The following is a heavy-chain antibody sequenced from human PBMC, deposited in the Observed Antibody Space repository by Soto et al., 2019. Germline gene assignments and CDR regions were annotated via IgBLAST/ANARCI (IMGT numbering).Heavy chain of an antibody. Sequence: EVQLVESGGGLVKPGGSLRLSCAASGFTFSNAWMNWVRQAPGKGLEWVGRIKSKTDGGTTDYAAPVKGRFTISRDDSKNTLYLQMNSLKTEHTAVYYCTTAGPDTVGYLDPWGQGTLVTVSS. CDR2: IKSKTDGGTT. J-gene: IGHJ5*02. D-gene: IGHD6-13*01. CDR3: TTAGPDTVGYLDP. V-gene: IGHV3-15*07. CDR1: GFTFSNAW.